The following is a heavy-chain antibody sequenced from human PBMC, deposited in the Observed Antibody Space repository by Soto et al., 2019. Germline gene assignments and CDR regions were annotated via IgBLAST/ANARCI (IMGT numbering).Heavy chain of an antibody. CDR1: GYTFTSYA. Sequence: ASVKVSCKASGYTFTSYAMHWVRQAPGQRLEWMGWINAGNGNTKYSQKFQGRVTITGDTSASTAYMELSSLRSEDTAVYYCARDDDYYDSSGINWFDPWGQGTLVTVSS. CDR2: INAGNGNT. CDR3: ARDDDYYDSSGINWFDP. D-gene: IGHD3-22*01. J-gene: IGHJ5*02. V-gene: IGHV1-3*01.